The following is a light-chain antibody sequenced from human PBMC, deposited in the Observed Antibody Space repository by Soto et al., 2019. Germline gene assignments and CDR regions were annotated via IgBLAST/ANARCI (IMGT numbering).Light chain of an antibody. CDR1: SSNIGSNY. Sequence: QSVLTQPPSASRTPGQRVIISCSGRSSNIGSNYVYWFQHLPGTAPKLLIYANDQRPSGVPDRFSGSKSGTSASLAISGLRSEDEADYYCAAWDDSLGGSWVFGGGTKLTVL. V-gene: IGLV1-47*02. CDR2: AND. J-gene: IGLJ3*02. CDR3: AAWDDSLGGSWV.